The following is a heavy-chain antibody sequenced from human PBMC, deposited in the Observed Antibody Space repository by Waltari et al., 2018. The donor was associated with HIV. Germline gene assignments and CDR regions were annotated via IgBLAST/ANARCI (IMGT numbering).Heavy chain of an antibody. CDR1: GGSISSTSYY. CDR3: ARSYCSSTSCYAVGALDI. CDR2: IYYSGNT. D-gene: IGHD2-2*01. Sequence: QLQLQESGPGLVKPSATLSLTCTVSGGSISSTSYYWGWLRQPPGKGLQWIGSIYYSGNTYYNPSLKSRVTISVDTSKNQFSLKLGSVTAADTAVYYCARSYCSSTSCYAVGALDIWGQGTMVTVSA. V-gene: IGHV4-39*01. J-gene: IGHJ3*02.